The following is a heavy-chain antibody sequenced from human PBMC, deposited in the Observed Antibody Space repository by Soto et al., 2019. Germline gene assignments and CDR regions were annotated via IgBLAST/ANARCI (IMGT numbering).Heavy chain of an antibody. D-gene: IGHD3-10*01. CDR1: GGSISSYY. V-gene: IGHV4-59*01. CDR3: ARTPTYYYGSGSYPNYYYYYYMDV. CDR2: IYYSGST. J-gene: IGHJ6*03. Sequence: SETLSLTCTVSGGSISSYYWSWIRQPPGKGLEWIGYIYYSGSTNYNPSLKSRVTISVDTSKDQFSLKLSSVTAADTAVYYCARTPTYYYGSGSYPNYYYYYYMDVWGKGTTVTVSS.